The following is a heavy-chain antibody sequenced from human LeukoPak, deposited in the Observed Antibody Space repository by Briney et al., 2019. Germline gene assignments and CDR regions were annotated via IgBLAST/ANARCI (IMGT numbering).Heavy chain of an antibody. D-gene: IGHD6-19*01. J-gene: IGHJ4*02. CDR1: GFTFSSYS. V-gene: IGHV3-21*04. CDR2: ISSSSSYI. CDR3: ANPGSGWYYFDY. Sequence: GGSLRLSCAASGFTFSSYSMNWVRQAPGKGLEWVSSISSSSSYIYYADSVKGRFTISRDNSKNTLYLQMNSLRAEDTAVYYCANPGSGWYYFDYWGQGTLVTVSS.